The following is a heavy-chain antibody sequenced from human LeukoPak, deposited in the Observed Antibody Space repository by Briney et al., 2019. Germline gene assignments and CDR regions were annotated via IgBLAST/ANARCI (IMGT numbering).Heavy chain of an antibody. V-gene: IGHV4-59*01. J-gene: IGHJ4*02. CDR2: IHYSGST. CDR1: GGSISSYY. Sequence: SETLPLTCTVSGGSISSYYWSWIRQPPGKGLEWIGYIHYSGSTNYNPSLKSRVTISVDTSKNQFSLKLSSVTAADTAVYYCARVAETGTFFDYWGQGTLVTVSS. D-gene: IGHD1-1*01. CDR3: ARVAETGTFFDY.